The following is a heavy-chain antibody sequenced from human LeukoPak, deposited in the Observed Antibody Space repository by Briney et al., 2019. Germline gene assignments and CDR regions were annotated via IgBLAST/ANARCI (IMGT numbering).Heavy chain of an antibody. Sequence: PGGSLRLSCAASGFTVGSIYMSWVRQAPGKGLEWFSVIHSGGSTHYADSVKGRFTISRDNSKNTLYLQMNSLRAEDTAVYYCARDVVSGYTSWFDPWGQGTLVTVSS. D-gene: IGHD5-12*01. CDR1: GFTVGSIY. J-gene: IGHJ5*02. CDR3: ARDVVSGYTSWFDP. V-gene: IGHV3-66*01. CDR2: IHSGGST.